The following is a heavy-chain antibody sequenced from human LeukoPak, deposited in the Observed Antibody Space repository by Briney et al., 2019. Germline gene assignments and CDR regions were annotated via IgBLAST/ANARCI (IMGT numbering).Heavy chain of an antibody. J-gene: IGHJ4*02. CDR3: ARRVIANYGDYVH. D-gene: IGHD4-17*01. Sequence: ASVKVSCKASGYTFTGYYMHRVRQAPGQGLEWMGWINPDSGGTNYAQKFQGRVTMTRDTSISTAYMELSRLRSDDTAVYYCARRVIANYGDYVHWGQGTLVTVSS. V-gene: IGHV1-2*02. CDR2: INPDSGGT. CDR1: GYTFTGYY.